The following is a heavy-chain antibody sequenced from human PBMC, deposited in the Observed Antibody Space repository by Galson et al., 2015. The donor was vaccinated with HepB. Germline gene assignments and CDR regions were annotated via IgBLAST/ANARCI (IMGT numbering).Heavy chain of an antibody. CDR2: FDPEDGET. J-gene: IGHJ4*02. D-gene: IGHD3-10*01. CDR3: ASFIYYYGSGSHGG. Sequence: SVKVSCKVSGYTLTKLSMHWVRQAPGKGLEWMGGFDPEDGETIYAQKFQGRVTMTEDTSTDTAYMELSSLRSEDTAVYYCASFIYYYGSGSHGGWGQGTLVAVSS. V-gene: IGHV1-24*01. CDR1: GYTLTKLS.